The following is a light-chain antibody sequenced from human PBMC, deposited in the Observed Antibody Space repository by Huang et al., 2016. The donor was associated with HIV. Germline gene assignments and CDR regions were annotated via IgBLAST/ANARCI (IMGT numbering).Light chain of an antibody. CDR3: MQGTHLFT. J-gene: IGKJ4*01. CDR2: QVS. V-gene: IGKV2-30*02. CDR1: QSLIHSNGNTY. Sequence: VVLTQSPLYLSVTLGQPASISCRSSQSLIHSNGNTYLNWFQQRQGQSPRHLISQVSRRDSGVPDRFSGSGSGTDFTLKISRVEAEDVGVYYCMQGTHLFTFGGGTRVDIK.